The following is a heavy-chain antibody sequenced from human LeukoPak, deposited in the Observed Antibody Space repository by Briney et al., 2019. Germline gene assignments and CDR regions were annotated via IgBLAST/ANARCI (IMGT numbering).Heavy chain of an antibody. CDR1: GFTFSDYY. D-gene: IGHD3-10*01. J-gene: IGHJ4*02. V-gene: IGHV3-23*01. CDR2: ISGSGGST. CDR3: AIIGEMEMAAFGY. Sequence: PGGSLRLSCAASGFTFSDYYMSWIRQAPGKGLEWVSAISGSGGSTYYADSVKGRFTISRDNSKNTLYLQMNSLRAEDTAVYYCAIIGEMEMAAFGYWGQGTLVTVSS.